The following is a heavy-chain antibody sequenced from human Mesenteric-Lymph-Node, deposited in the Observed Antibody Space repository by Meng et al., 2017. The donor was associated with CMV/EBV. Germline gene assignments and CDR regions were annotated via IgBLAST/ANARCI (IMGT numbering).Heavy chain of an antibody. CDR3: ARDALGYCSSTSCNYDY. CDR1: GFTFSSYA. D-gene: IGHD2-2*01. V-gene: IGHV3-30-3*01. Sequence: GESLKISCAASGFTFSSYAMHWVRQAPGKGLEWVAVISYDGSNKYYADSVKGRFTISRDNSKNTLYLQMNSLRAEDTAVYYCARDALGYCSSTSCNYDYWGQGTLVTVSS. J-gene: IGHJ4*02. CDR2: ISYDGSNK.